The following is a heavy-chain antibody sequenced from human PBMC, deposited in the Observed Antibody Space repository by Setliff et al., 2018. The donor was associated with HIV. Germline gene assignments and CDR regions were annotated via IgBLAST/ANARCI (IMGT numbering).Heavy chain of an antibody. Sequence: ASVKVSCKASGYTFTAYYIHWVRQAPGHGLQLMGRIEPSSGGTNYAQKFQGRVTMTRDTSISTAYMELSRLRSDDTAVYYCARDEVIEVAGDFDNWGQGTLVTVSS. V-gene: IGHV1-2*06. J-gene: IGHJ4*02. CDR1: GYTFTAYY. CDR3: ARDEVIEVAGDFDN. CDR2: IEPSSGGT. D-gene: IGHD6-19*01.